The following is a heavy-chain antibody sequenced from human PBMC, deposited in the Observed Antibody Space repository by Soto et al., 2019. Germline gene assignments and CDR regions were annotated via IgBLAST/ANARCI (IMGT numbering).Heavy chain of an antibody. CDR2: LTSSGGTT. CDR1: GFTFSRHG. D-gene: IGHD2-21*02. V-gene: IGHV3-23*01. Sequence: EVQLLESGGGLVQPGGSLRLSCAASGFTFSRHGMSCVRQAPGKGLEWVSALTSSGGTTYYADSVKGRFTISRDNSKNALYLQMTSLIVEDTAVYYCAKVMGGWVTHFYFDYWGQGALVTVSS. J-gene: IGHJ4*02. CDR3: AKVMGGWVTHFYFDY.